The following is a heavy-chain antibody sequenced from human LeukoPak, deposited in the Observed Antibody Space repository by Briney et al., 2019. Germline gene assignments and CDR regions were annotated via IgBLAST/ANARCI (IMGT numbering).Heavy chain of an antibody. CDR2: IIPLKGTS. J-gene: IGHJ4*02. D-gene: IGHD3-9*01. CDR3: ATYDVLTGFEY. CDR1: GYTFTDYY. Sequence: GASVKVSCKASGYTFTDYYMHWVRQAPGHGLEWMGGIIPLKGTSKLTQKLQDRATISADESTNTVYMEVRSLRSEDTALYYCATYDVLTGFEYWGQGTLVIVSS. V-gene: IGHV1-69*13.